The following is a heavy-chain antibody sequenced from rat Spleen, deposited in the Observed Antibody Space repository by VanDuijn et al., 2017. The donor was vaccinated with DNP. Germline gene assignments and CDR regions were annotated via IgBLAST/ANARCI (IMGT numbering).Heavy chain of an antibody. V-gene: IGHV5-25*01. D-gene: IGHD1-7*01. CDR1: GFTFSNYY. J-gene: IGHJ2*01. CDR2: ISTGGGNT. CDR3: ARHERTTGMGFDY. Sequence: EVQLVESGGGLVQPGRSMKLSCAASGFTFSNYYMAWVRQAPTKGLEWVASISTGGGNTYYPDSVKGRFTLSRDGAKTSLYLQMNSLKSEDTATYYCARHERTTGMGFDYWGQGVMVTVSS.